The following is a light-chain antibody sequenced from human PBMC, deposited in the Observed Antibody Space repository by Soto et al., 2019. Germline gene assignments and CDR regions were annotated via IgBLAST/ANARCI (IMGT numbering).Light chain of an antibody. CDR3: QSYDSRLSGYV. CDR1: SSNIGAPYD. V-gene: IGLV1-40*01. CDR2: GNM. Sequence: QSVLTQPPSVSGAPGQTVIISCSGSSSNIGAPYDVNWYRQLPGTAPKLLIYGNMNRPSGVPDRFSGSKSGTSASLAITGLQAEDEADYYCQSYDSRLSGYVFGTGTKVTVL. J-gene: IGLJ1*01.